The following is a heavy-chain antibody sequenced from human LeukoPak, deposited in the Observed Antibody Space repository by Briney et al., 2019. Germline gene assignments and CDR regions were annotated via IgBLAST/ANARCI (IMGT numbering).Heavy chain of an antibody. CDR1: GFTFDNYA. Sequence: PGGSLRLSCAASGFTFDNYAMHWVRQAPGKGLEWVSLISGDGGSTYYADSVKGRFTISRDNSKNSLYLQMNSLRTEDTALYHCAKDRGWYDYWGQGTLVTVSS. D-gene: IGHD6-19*01. V-gene: IGHV3-43*02. CDR2: ISGDGGST. J-gene: IGHJ4*02. CDR3: AKDRGWYDY.